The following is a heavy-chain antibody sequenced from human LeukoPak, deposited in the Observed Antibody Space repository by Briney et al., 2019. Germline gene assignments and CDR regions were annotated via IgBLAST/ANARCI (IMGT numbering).Heavy chain of an antibody. CDR3: ASVLRITMVRGVTTGDY. CDR1: GGSFSGYY. Sequence: SETLSLTCAVYGGSFSGYYCSWIRQPPGKGLEWIGEINHSGSTNYNPSLKSRVTISVDTSKNHFSLKLSSVTAADTAVYYCASVLRITMVRGVTTGDYWGQGTLVTVSS. D-gene: IGHD3-10*01. CDR2: INHSGST. J-gene: IGHJ4*02. V-gene: IGHV4-34*01.